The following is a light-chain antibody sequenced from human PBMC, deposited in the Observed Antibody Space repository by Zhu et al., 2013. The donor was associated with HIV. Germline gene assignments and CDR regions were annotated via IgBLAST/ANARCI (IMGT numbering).Light chain of an antibody. Sequence: DIQMTQSPSSLSASVGDRVNITCRASQGIGNSLAWFQQKPGKVPHLLIHAASALQSGVPSRFSGGGSGTDFTLTISRLEPEDFAVYYCQQYDTSPITFGQGTRLEI. J-gene: IGKJ5*01. CDR3: QQYDTSPIT. V-gene: IGKV1-27*01. CDR1: QGIGNS. CDR2: AAS.